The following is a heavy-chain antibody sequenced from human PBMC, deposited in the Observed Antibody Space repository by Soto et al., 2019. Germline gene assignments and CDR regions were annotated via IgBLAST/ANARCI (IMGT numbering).Heavy chain of an antibody. V-gene: IGHV4-31*03. Sequence: QVQLQESGPGLVKPSQTLSLTCTVSGGSISSGGYYWSWIRQHPGKGLEWIGYIYYSGSTYYNPSLKSRVTISVDTSKNQFSLKLSSVTAADTAVYYCARGPFGSSWVIYFDYWGQGTLVTVSS. CDR2: IYYSGST. CDR3: ARGPFGSSWVIYFDY. CDR1: GGSISSGGYY. J-gene: IGHJ4*02. D-gene: IGHD6-13*01.